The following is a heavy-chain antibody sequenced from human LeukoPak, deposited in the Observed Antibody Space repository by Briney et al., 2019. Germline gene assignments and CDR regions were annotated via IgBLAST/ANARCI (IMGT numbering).Heavy chain of an antibody. Sequence: PGGSLRLSCAASGFTFSSYSMNWVRQAPGKGLEWVSSISSSSSYIYYADSAKGRFTISRYNAKNSLYLQMNSLRAEDTAVYYCAREDHIVVVPAAPWGYSGYESGAFDIWGQGTMVTVSS. V-gene: IGHV3-21*01. D-gene: IGHD2-2*01. CDR3: AREDHIVVVPAAPWGYSGYESGAFDI. J-gene: IGHJ3*02. CDR1: GFTFSSYS. CDR2: ISSSSSYI.